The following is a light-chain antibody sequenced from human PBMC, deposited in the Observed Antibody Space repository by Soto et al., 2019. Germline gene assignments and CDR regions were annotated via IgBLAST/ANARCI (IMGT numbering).Light chain of an antibody. Sequence: QSALTQPASVSXXPGQSITISCTGSSSDVGGYNYVSWYQQHPGKAPKLIIYDVSTPPSGVSNRFSGSKSGNTASLTISGLQDEDEADYYCTSYTSSSTLLVFGAGTKLTVL. J-gene: IGLJ2*01. CDR2: DVS. CDR1: SSDVGGYNY. V-gene: IGLV2-14*01. CDR3: TSYTSSSTLLV.